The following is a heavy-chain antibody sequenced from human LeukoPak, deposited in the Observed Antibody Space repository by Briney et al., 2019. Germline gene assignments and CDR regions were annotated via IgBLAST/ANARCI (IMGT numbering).Heavy chain of an antibody. D-gene: IGHD4-23*01. CDR1: GGSISSYY. Sequence: SETLSFTCTVSGGSISSYYWSWIRQPPGKGLEWVGYIYYSGSTNYNPSLKSRVTISVDTSKNQFSLKLSSVTAADTAVYYCARDLRWGYNWFDPWGQGTLVTVSS. CDR3: ARDLRWGYNWFDP. V-gene: IGHV4-59*01. CDR2: IYYSGST. J-gene: IGHJ5*02.